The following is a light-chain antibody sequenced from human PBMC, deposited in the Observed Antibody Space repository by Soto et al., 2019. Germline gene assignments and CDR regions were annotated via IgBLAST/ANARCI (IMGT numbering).Light chain of an antibody. J-gene: IGKJ5*01. Sequence: DIQMTQSPSAMSASVGDRVTITCRASQGISNYLAWFQQKPGKVPKRLIYGASSLQGGVPSRFSGSGSGTEFTLTISSLQSEDFAVYYCQQYNNWLITFGQGTRLEIK. CDR3: QQYNNWLIT. V-gene: IGKV1-17*03. CDR2: GAS. CDR1: QGISNY.